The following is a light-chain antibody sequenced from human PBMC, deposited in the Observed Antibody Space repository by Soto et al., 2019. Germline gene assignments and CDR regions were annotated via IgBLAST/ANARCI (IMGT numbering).Light chain of an antibody. V-gene: IGLV2-14*02. CDR3: CTSYEGGGRYV. J-gene: IGLJ1*01. CDR1: SSDVGSYNL. Sequence: QSALTQPASVSGSPGQSITISCTGTSSDVGSYNLVSWYQQHPGKAPKLMIYEGSKRPSGVSNRFSGSKSGNTASLTISGLQAEDEADYYCCTSYEGGGRYVFGTGTKVTVL. CDR2: EGS.